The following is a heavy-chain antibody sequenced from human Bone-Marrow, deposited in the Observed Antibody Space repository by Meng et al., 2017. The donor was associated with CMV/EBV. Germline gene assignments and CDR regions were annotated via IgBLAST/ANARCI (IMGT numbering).Heavy chain of an antibody. J-gene: IGHJ4*02. Sequence: GGSLRXXXAXSGFTFSSYAMHWVRQAPGKGLEWVAVISYDGSNKYYADSVKGRFTISRDNSKNTLYLQMNSLRAEDTAVYYCAREGNELRYFDWLLFVWGQGPLVTVSS. CDR3: AREGNELRYFDWLLFV. CDR1: GFTFSSYA. CDR2: ISYDGSNK. D-gene: IGHD3-9*01. V-gene: IGHV3-30*04.